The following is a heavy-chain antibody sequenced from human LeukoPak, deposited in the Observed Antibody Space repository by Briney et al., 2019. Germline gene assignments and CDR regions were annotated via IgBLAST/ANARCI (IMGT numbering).Heavy chain of an antibody. CDR3: AKGGAVSSKSITMIRGTRRYYYYMDV. D-gene: IGHD3-10*01. CDR1: GFTFSSCG. J-gene: IGHJ6*03. Sequence: GGTLRLSCAASGFTFSSCGMSWVRQAPGKGLEWVSALSDSGGSTFYADSVKGRFTISRDNSKNTLYLQINRLRAEDTAVYYCAKGGAVSSKSITMIRGTRRYYYYMDVWGKGTTVTISS. V-gene: IGHV3-23*01. CDR2: LSDSGGST.